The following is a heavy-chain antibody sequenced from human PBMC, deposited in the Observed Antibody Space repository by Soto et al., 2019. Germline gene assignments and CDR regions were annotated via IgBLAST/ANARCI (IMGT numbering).Heavy chain of an antibody. Sequence: EASVKVSCKASGYTFTSYGISWVRQAPGQGLERMGWISAYNGNTNYAQKLQGRVTMTTDASTSTAYMELRSLRSDDTAVYYCARSPFYDFWSGYYPKYYYYYGMDVWGQGTTVTVSS. D-gene: IGHD3-3*01. J-gene: IGHJ6*02. CDR3: ARSPFYDFWSGYYPKYYYYYGMDV. CDR1: GYTFTSYG. V-gene: IGHV1-18*01. CDR2: ISAYNGNT.